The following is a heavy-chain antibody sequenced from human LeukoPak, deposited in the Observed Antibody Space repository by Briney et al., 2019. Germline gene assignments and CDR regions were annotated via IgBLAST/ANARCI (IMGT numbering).Heavy chain of an antibody. CDR3: ARDHRGVPDLRVYWFDP. D-gene: IGHD1-14*01. CDR2: IRSKAYGGTT. V-gene: IGHV3-49*04. J-gene: IGHJ5*02. Sequence: GGSLRLSCTAYGLTFGDYAMSWVRQAPGKGLEWVGFIRSKAYGGTTEYAASVKGRFTISRDNSKNTLYLQMNSLRAEDTAVYYCARDHRGVPDLRVYWFDPWGQGTLVTVSS. CDR1: GLTFGDYA.